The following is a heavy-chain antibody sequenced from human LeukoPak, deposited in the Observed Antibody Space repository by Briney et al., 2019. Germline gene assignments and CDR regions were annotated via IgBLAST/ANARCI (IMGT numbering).Heavy chain of an antibody. CDR1: RYTFTGYY. CDR3: ARGEDPIPAVVHDAFDI. D-gene: IGHD2-2*01. V-gene: IGHV1-2*02. CDR2: INPNSGGT. Sequence: ASVKVSCKASRYTFTGYYIHWVRQAPGQGLEWMGCINPNSGGTNYAQNFQGRVTMTRDTSISTAYMELTGLRSDDTAVFYCARGEDPIPAVVHDAFDIWGQGTMVTVSS. J-gene: IGHJ3*02.